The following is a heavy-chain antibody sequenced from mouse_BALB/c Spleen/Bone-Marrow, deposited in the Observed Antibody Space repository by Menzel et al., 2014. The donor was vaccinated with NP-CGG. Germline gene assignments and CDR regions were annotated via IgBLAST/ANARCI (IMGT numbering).Heavy chain of an antibody. V-gene: IGHV14-3*02. D-gene: IGHD1-1*01. CDR2: IDPANGNT. CDR1: GFNIKDPY. CDR3: APYYYGRWFTY. Sequence: EVQRVESGAELVKPGASVKLSCTASGFNIKDPYMHWVKQRPEQGLEWIGRIDPANGNTKYDPKFQGKATITADTSSNTAYLQLSSLTSEDTAVYYCAPYYYGRWFTYWGQGTLVTVSA. J-gene: IGHJ3*01.